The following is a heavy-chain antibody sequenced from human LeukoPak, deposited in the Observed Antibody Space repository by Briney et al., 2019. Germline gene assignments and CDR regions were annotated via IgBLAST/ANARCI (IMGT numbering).Heavy chain of an antibody. CDR3: ARDFSGYDYNFDY. D-gene: IGHD5-12*01. CDR2: ISSSNSYM. J-gene: IGHJ4*02. Sequence: GGSLRLSCAASGFTVSSNYMSWVRQAPGKGLEWVSFISSSNSYMYYADSVKGRFTISRDNTKKSLYLQMNSLRAEDTAVYYCARDFSGYDYNFDYWGQGTLVTVSS. V-gene: IGHV3-21*01. CDR1: GFTVSSNY.